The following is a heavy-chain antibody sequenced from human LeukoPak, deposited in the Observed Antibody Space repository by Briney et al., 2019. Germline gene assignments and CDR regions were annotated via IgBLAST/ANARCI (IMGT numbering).Heavy chain of an antibody. CDR1: GYTFTSYA. Sequence: ASVKVSCKASGYTFTSYAMHWVRQAPGQRLEWMGWINAGNGNTKYSQKFQGRVTMTRDTSISTAYMELSRLRSDDTAVYYCARVREQWLVYDAFDIWGQGTMVTVSS. V-gene: IGHV1-3*01. D-gene: IGHD6-19*01. CDR2: INAGNGNT. J-gene: IGHJ3*02. CDR3: ARVREQWLVYDAFDI.